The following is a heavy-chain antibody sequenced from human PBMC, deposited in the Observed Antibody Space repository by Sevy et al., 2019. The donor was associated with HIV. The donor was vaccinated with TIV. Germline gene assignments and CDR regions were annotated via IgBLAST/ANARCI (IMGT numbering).Heavy chain of an antibody. V-gene: IGHV3-30-3*01. CDR2: ISYDGSNK. Sequence: GGSLRLSCAASGFTFSSYAMHWVRQAPGKGLEWVAVISYDGSNKYYADSVKGRFTISRDNSKNTLYLQMNSLRAEDTAVYNCASSLRFKAFDIWGQGTMVTVSS. CDR1: GFTFSSYA. CDR3: ASSLRFKAFDI. J-gene: IGHJ3*02.